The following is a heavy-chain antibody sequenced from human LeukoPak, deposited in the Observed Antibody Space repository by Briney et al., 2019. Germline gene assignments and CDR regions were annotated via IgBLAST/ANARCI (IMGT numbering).Heavy chain of an antibody. CDR1: GASTIAYY. V-gene: IGHV4-59*08. J-gene: IGHJ4*02. Sequence: KASETLSLTCSVSGASTIAYYWSWIRQPPGKGLEWIGYIYYNGNMGYNPSLKSRVTISIDTSKNQFSLKLTSVTAADTAVYYCARHRYCTSTSCTFYFDSWGQGRLVTVSS. D-gene: IGHD2-2*01. CDR2: IYYNGNM. CDR3: ARHRYCTSTSCTFYFDS.